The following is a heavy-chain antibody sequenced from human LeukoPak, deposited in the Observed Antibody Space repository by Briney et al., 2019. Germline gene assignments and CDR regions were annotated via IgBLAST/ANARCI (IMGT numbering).Heavy chain of an antibody. CDR1: GFTVSSNY. V-gene: IGHV3-21*01. D-gene: IGHD6-13*01. Sequence: GGSLRLCCAASGFTVSSNYMSWVRQAPGKGLEWVSSISSSSSYIYYADSVKGRFTISRDNAKNSLYLQMNSLRAEDTAVYYCARDTSAAEGSGWGQGTLVTVSS. J-gene: IGHJ4*02. CDR2: ISSSSSYI. CDR3: ARDTSAAEGSG.